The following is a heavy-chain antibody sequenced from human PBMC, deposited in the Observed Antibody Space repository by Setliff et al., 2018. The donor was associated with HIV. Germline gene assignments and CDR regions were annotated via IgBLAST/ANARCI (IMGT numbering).Heavy chain of an antibody. V-gene: IGHV4-39*01. CDR1: GGSISRRDYC. CDR2: VYYTWNT. CDR3: ARHSIAVVIGVPERDDAFDI. J-gene: IGHJ3*02. Sequence: SETLSLTCTVSGGSISRRDYCWGWIRQPPGKGLEWIGSVYYTWNTYYNPSLKSRVTVSVGTSKNQFSLKLSSVTAADTAVYYGARHSIAVVIGVPERDDAFDIWGHGTMVTVSS. D-gene: IGHD2-21*01.